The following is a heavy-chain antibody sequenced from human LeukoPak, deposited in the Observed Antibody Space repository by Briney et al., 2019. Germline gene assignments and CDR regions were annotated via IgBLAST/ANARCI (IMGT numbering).Heavy chain of an antibody. CDR3: ARDGLRRPPTPYCGGDCPLDY. CDR2: ISSSGSTI. V-gene: IGHV3-21*04. D-gene: IGHD2-21*02. J-gene: IGHJ4*02. Sequence: GGSLRLSCAASGFTFSSYAMSWVRQAPGKGLEWVSAISSSGSTIYYADSVKGRFTISRDNAKNSLYLQMNSLRVEDTAMYYCARDGLRRPPTPYCGGDCPLDYWGQGTLVSVSS. CDR1: GFTFSSYA.